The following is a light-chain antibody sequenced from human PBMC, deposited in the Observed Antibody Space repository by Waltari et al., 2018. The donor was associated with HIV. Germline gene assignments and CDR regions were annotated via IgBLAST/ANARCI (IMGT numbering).Light chain of an antibody. CDR3: QVWDSSSDLNWV. CDR2: DDS. CDR1: NIGIKS. J-gene: IGLJ3*02. Sequence: SYVLTQPPSVSVAPGKTARITCGGHNIGIKSAHRYQQKPGQAPVLVIYDDSDRPSGIPERFSGSNSGNTATLTISRVEAGDEADYYCQVWDSSSDLNWVFGGGTKLTVL. V-gene: IGLV3-21*04.